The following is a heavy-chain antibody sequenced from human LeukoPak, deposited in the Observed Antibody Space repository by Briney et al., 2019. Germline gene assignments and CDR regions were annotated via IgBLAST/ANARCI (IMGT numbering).Heavy chain of an antibody. CDR1: GFTFSSYG. J-gene: IGHJ5*01. D-gene: IGHD1-20*01. Sequence: PGGSLRLSCAASGFTFSSYGMHWVRQAPGKGLEWVSGIYVDGSTYYAASVKGRFTISRDNSRNTLYLQMNSLRAEDTAVYYCPRITAYDDSWGQGTLVTVSS. V-gene: IGHV3-53*01. CDR2: IYVDGST. CDR3: PRITAYDDS.